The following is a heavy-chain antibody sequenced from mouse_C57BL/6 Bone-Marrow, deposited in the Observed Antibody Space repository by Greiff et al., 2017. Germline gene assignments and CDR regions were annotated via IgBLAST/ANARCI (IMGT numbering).Heavy chain of an antibody. CDR3: ATLWLRRRDYAMDY. CDR2: IWGGGST. V-gene: IGHV2-9*01. Sequence: VQVVESGPGLVAPSQSLSITCTVSGFSLTSYGVDWVRQPPGKGLEWLGVIWGGGSTNYNSALMSRLSISNDNSKSQVFLKMNSLQTDDTAMYYCATLWLRRRDYAMDYWGQGTSVTVSS. J-gene: IGHJ4*01. CDR1: GFSLTSYG. D-gene: IGHD2-2*01.